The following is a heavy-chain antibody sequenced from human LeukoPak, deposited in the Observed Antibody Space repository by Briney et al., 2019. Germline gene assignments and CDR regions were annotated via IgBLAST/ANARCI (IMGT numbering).Heavy chain of an antibody. CDR2: MNPNSGNT. CDR3: ARDKPPDYDSSGYPDY. J-gene: IGHJ4*02. D-gene: IGHD3-22*01. V-gene: IGHV1-8*01. Sequence: ASVKVSCKASGYTFTSYDINWVRQATGQGLEWMGWMNPNSGNTGYAQKFQGRVTITRDTSASTAYMELSSLRSEDTAVYYCARDKPPDYDSSGYPDYWGQGTLVTVSS. CDR1: GYTFTSYD.